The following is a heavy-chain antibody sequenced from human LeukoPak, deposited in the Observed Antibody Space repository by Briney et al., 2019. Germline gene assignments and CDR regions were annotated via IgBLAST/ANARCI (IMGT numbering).Heavy chain of an antibody. CDR1: GFTFSTYW. CDR2: IKQDGNEK. V-gene: IGHV3-7*01. J-gene: IGHJ4*02. CDR3: ARNQRRLDY. D-gene: IGHD1-14*01. Sequence: GGSLRLSCAASGFTFSTYWMSWVRQAPGKGLELVANIKQDGNEKYYVDSVKGRFTISRDNAKSSLYLQVNSLRAEDTAVYYCARNQRRLDYWGQGTLVTVSS.